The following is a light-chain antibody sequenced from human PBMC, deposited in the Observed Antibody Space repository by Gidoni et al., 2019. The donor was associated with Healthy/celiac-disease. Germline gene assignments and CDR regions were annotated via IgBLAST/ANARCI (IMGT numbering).Light chain of an antibody. CDR3: HPALA. J-gene: IGKJ2*01. CDR1: QRISSW. V-gene: IGKV1-5*01. Sequence: DIQMTQSPSTLSASVGDRVTITCRASQRISSWLAWYQQKPGKAPKLLIYDASSLESGVPSRFSCSGSGTEFTLTISSLQPDDFANYYCHPALAFGQGTKLEIK. CDR2: DAS.